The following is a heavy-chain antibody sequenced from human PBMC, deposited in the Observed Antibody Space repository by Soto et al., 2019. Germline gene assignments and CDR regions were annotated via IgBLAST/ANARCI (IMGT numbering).Heavy chain of an antibody. CDR3: ARDPSQVFTGHMDV. CDR2: IKQDGSEK. Sequence: ESGGGLVQPGGSLRLSCAASGFSVSTYWMYWVRQAPGKGLEWVANIKQDGSEKYYGDSVKGRFTISRDNAKNSLYLQMNSLRAEDTAVYYCARDPSQVFTGHMDVWGRGTTATVSS. V-gene: IGHV3-7*01. J-gene: IGHJ6*03. D-gene: IGHD2-8*01. CDR1: GFSVSTYW.